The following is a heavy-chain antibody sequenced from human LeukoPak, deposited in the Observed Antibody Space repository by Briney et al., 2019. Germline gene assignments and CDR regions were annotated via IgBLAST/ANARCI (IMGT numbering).Heavy chain of an antibody. CDR3: ARDMDTAIPWFDP. CDR1: GFTFSDYY. CDR2: ISSSGSTI. V-gene: IGHV3-11*01. Sequence: GGSLRLSCAASGFTFSDYYMSWIRQAPGKGLEWVSYISSSGSTIYYADSVKGRFTISRDNAKNSLYLQMNSLRAEDTAVYYCARDMDTAIPWFDPWGQGTPVTVSS. D-gene: IGHD5-18*01. J-gene: IGHJ5*02.